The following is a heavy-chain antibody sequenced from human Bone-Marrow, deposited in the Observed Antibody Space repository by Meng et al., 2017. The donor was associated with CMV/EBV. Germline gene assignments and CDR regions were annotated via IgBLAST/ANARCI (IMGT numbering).Heavy chain of an antibody. Sequence: QVQLQLWGAGLLKPSGNLALTWAVYVGSFSGYYWSWIRQPPGKGLEWIAEINHSGNTNYNPSLKRRVTISVDTSKNQFSLKLSSVTAADTAVYYCATVGLGMNWFDPWGQGTLVTVSS. CDR1: VGSFSGYY. V-gene: IGHV4-34*01. CDR2: INHSGNT. CDR3: ATVGLGMNWFDP. J-gene: IGHJ5*02.